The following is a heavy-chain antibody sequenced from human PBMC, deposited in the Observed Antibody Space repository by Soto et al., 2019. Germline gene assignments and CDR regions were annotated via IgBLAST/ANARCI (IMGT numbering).Heavy chain of an antibody. Sequence: SETLPLTCGVGGGCLSGQHGTWIRRPPGPGLEWIGEINPGGITNHTPSVKSRLPISLDTSPKKVSLELKSVTAADTDVDYCARVVISLASQSIDAWGPGSLGT. J-gene: IGHJ5*02. D-gene: IGHD2-2*01. V-gene: IGHV4-34*01. CDR1: GGCLSGQH. CDR3: ARVVISLASQSIDA. CDR2: INPGGIT.